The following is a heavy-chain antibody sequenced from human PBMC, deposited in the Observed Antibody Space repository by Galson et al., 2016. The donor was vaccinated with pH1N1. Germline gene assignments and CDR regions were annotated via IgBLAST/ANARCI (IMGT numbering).Heavy chain of an antibody. CDR2: IMPIFDKP. CDR3: ARGGGTYYQTYWYFNL. D-gene: IGHD3-22*01. J-gene: IGHJ2*01. V-gene: IGHV1-69*05. CDR1: GDIFINYP. Sequence: SVKVSCKASGDIFINYPISWMRQAPGQGLEWMGGIMPIFDKPTYAQKFQGRVTITTDKSTSTTYMVLSSLRSEDTAVYYCARGGGTYYQTYWYFNLWGRGTLVTVSS.